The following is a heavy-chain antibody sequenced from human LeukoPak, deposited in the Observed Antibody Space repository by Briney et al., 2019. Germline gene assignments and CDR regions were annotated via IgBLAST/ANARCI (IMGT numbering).Heavy chain of an antibody. J-gene: IGHJ6*03. V-gene: IGHV4-34*01. Sequence: SETLSLTCAVYGGSFSVYYWNWIRQPPGKGLEWIGEINHSGSTNYNPSLKSRVTISVDTSKNQFSLKLSSVTAADTAVYYCAREGDTNIYYFYMDVWGKGTTVTVSS. CDR1: GGSFSVYY. CDR3: AREGDTNIYYFYMDV. D-gene: IGHD1-26*01. CDR2: INHSGST.